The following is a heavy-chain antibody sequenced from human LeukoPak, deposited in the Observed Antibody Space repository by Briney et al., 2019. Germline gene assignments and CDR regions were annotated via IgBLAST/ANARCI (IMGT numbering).Heavy chain of an antibody. J-gene: IGHJ4*02. Sequence: PGGSLRLSCAASGFTFNSYSMNWVRQAPGKGLEWVAHIKQDGTEKYYVDSVKGRFTISRDNAKNSLFLQMNSLRAEDTAVYYCASVACSAVTCFGFLFFDYWGQGTLVTVSS. CDR1: GFTFNSYS. CDR3: ASVACSAVTCFGFLFFDY. V-gene: IGHV3-7*01. D-gene: IGHD2-15*01. CDR2: IKQDGTEK.